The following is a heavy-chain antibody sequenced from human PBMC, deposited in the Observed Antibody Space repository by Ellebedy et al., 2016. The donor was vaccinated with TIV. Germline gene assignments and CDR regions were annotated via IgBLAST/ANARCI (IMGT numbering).Heavy chain of an antibody. CDR3: AREPAVAGIRGTYYYYYYYMDV. V-gene: IGHV1-69*13. J-gene: IGHJ6*03. CDR1: GGTFSSYA. CDR2: IIPIFGTA. D-gene: IGHD6-19*01. Sequence: SVKVSCXASGGTFSSYAISWVRQAPGQGLEWMGGIIPIFGTANYAQKFQGRVTITADESTSTAYMELSSLRSEDTAVYYCAREPAVAGIRGTYYYYYYYMDVWGKGTTVTVSS.